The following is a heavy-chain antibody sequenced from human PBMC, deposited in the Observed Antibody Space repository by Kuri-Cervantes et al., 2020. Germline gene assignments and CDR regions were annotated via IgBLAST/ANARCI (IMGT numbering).Heavy chain of an antibody. CDR2: IYSDGST. V-gene: IGHV3-53*04. CDR3: ARVGCSGGSCYMEFYYMDV. Sequence: GESLKISCSASGFTVSTNYMSWVRQAPGKGLEWVSVIYSDGSTYYADSVKGRFTISRHNSRNTLYLQMNSLRAEDTAVYYCARVGCSGGSCYMEFYYMDVWGKGTTVTVSS. J-gene: IGHJ6*03. CDR1: GFTVSTNY. D-gene: IGHD2-15*01.